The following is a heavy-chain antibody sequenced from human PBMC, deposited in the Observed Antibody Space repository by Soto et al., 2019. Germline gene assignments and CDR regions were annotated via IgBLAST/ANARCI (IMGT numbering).Heavy chain of an antibody. CDR3: ARVPAMYYYDSSGHAHFDY. Sequence: PSETLSLTCAVYGGSFSGYYWSWIRQPPGKGLEWIGEINHSGSTNYNPSLKSRVTISVDTSKNQFSLKLSSVTAADTAVYYCARVPAMYYYDSSGHAHFDYWGQGTLVTVS. D-gene: IGHD3-22*01. CDR1: GGSFSGYY. V-gene: IGHV4-34*01. J-gene: IGHJ4*02. CDR2: INHSGST.